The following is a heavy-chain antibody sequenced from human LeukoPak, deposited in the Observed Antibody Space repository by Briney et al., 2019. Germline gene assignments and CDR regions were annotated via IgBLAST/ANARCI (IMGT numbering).Heavy chain of an antibody. CDR3: ARDQTTGNYFDY. CDR2: IYSGGST. Sequence: GGSLRLSCAASGFTVSSNYMSWVRQAPGKGLEWVSVIYSGGSTYYADSVKGRFTISRDNSKNTLYLQMNSLRAEDTAVYYCARDQTTGNYFDYWGQGTLVTVSS. J-gene: IGHJ4*02. D-gene: IGHD4-17*01. V-gene: IGHV3-66*01. CDR1: GFTVSSNY.